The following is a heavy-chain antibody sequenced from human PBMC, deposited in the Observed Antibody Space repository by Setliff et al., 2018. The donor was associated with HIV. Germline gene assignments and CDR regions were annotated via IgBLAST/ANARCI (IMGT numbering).Heavy chain of an antibody. Sequence: SETLSLTCTVSGGSISSHYWSWIRQPPGKGLEWFGYVYYIGSTNYNPSLKSRVTISVDTSKNQFSLKLSSVTAADTAVYYCARGGAQRKQWLVRGGGVDYFDYWGQGTLVTVSS. CDR1: GGSISSHY. CDR2: VYYIGST. V-gene: IGHV4-59*11. CDR3: ARGGAQRKQWLVRGGGVDYFDY. D-gene: IGHD6-19*01. J-gene: IGHJ4*02.